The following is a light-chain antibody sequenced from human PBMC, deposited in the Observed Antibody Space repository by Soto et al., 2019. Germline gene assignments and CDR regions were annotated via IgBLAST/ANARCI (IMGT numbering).Light chain of an antibody. CDR3: QQANSFPLT. J-gene: IGKJ4*01. CDR2: TAS. Sequence: DIQMTQSPSSVSASVGDRVTITCRASQGISRLLAWYQQKLGKAPNLLIHTASILQSGVPSRFSGSGSVTDFTLTISSLQPEDFATYYCQQANSFPLTFGGGTKVEIK. V-gene: IGKV1-12*01. CDR1: QGISRL.